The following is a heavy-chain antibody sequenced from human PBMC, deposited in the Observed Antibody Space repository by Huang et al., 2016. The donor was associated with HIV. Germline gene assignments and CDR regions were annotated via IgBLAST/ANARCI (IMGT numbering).Heavy chain of an antibody. CDR1: GGTFHNA. CDR3: ARGAPDLDSHLDH. CDR2: VIPICGTP. D-gene: IGHD3-3*01. Sequence: QVQLVQSGAEVKKPGSSVKVSCKVSGGTFHNALSWVRQAPGQGLEWMGGVIPICGTPNYARKFKGRVTITADESTSIAYMELSSLRSEDTAVYYCARGAPDLDSHLDHCGQGTLVTVSS. V-gene: IGHV1-69*13. J-gene: IGHJ4*02.